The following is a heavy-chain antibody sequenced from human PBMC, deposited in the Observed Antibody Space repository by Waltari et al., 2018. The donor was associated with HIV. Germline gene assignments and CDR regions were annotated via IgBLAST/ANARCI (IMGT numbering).Heavy chain of an antibody. CDR3: ASTPPRDSSSWAVDY. CDR1: GFTFSSYS. D-gene: IGHD6-13*01. J-gene: IGHJ4*02. V-gene: IGHV3-21*01. CDR2: SISRSSNM. Sequence: EVQLVESGGGLVKPGGSLRLSCAASGFTFSSYSMNWVRQAPGKGLEWVSCSISRSSNMYYDSAVKGRSTSSKDNAKNSLYRQMNSLRAEDTAVYYGASTPPRDSSSWAVDYWGQGTLVTVSS.